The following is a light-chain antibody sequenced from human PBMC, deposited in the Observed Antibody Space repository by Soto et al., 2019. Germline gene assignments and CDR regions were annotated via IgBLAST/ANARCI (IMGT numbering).Light chain of an antibody. CDR2: GAS. J-gene: IGKJ5*01. CDR3: QQYGSPIT. CDR1: QSLTSSY. V-gene: IGKV3-20*01. Sequence: PGERATLSCRASQSLTSSYLAWYQQKPGQAPRLLIYGASSRATGIPDRFSGSGSGTDFTLTISRLEPEDFAVYYCQQYGSPITFGQGTRLEIK.